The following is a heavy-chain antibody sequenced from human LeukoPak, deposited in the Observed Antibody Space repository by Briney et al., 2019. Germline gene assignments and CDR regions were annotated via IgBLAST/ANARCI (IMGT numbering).Heavy chain of an antibody. D-gene: IGHD2/OR15-2a*01. CDR3: ARGPRRGWGSSFLDAFDI. CDR1: GYTFIHYF. J-gene: IGHJ3*02. CDR2: IIPIFGTA. V-gene: IGHV1-69*05. Sequence: SVKVSCKASGYTFIHYFIHWVRQAPGQGLEWMGRIIPIFGTANYAQKFQGRVTITTDESTSTAYMELSSLRSEDTAVYYCARGPRRGWGSSFLDAFDIWGQGTMVTVSS.